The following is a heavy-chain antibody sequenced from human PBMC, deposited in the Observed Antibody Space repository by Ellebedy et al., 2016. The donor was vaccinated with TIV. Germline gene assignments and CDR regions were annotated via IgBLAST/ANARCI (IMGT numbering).Heavy chain of an antibody. Sequence: PGGSLRLSCAATGFSFRSYWMSWVRQAPGKGLEWVANIYQDGSVNYYLDSLKVRFTISRDNAINSLFLQMNSLRAGDTAVYYCARRGSYGDYAVQVNSWFDRWGRGTLVTVSS. J-gene: IGHJ5*02. D-gene: IGHD4-17*01. CDR2: IYQDGSVN. V-gene: IGHV3-7*01. CDR3: ARRGSYGDYAVQVNSWFDR. CDR1: GFSFRSYW.